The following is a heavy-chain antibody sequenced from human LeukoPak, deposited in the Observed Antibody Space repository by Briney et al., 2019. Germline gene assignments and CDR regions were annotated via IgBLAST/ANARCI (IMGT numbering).Heavy chain of an antibody. V-gene: IGHV1-18*01. CDR1: GYNFNTYG. CDR2: ISSSTGNT. D-gene: IGHD2-2*01. J-gene: IGHJ4*02. Sequence: ASVKVSCKASGYNFNTYGISWVRQAPGQGLEWMGWISSSTGNTKYAQKLQDRVTMTTDTSTSTAYLYLRNLRSDDTAAYYCVRLPLGYCSSTSCLDWGQGTLVTVSS. CDR3: VRLPLGYCSSTSCLD.